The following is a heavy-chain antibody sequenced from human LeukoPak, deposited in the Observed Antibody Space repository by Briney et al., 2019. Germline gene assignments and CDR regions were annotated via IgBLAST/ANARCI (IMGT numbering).Heavy chain of an antibody. Sequence: SGGSLRLSCAASGFTLSTSATTWVRQAPGKGLEWVSSLGASGTNTFYADSVKGRFTISKDTSKNTLYLQMSSLRAEDTAVYYCAKTLGGRWFFDCWGQGTLVTVS. J-gene: IGHJ4*02. CDR1: GFTLSTSA. CDR3: AKTLGGRWFFDC. V-gene: IGHV3-23*01. D-gene: IGHD4-23*01. CDR2: LGASGTNT.